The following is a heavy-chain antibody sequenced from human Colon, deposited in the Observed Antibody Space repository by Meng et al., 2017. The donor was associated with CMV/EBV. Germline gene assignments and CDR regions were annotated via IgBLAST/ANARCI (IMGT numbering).Heavy chain of an antibody. CDR3: ARDSGGGYNQIDY. Sequence: ASSGFTFRTYVMHWGRQAPGKKRETVADISGNRREQYITDCRKNGFTISRDNSKSTLYLQMNSLRVQDTAVYYCARDSGGGYNQIDYWGQGILVTVSS. J-gene: IGHJ4*02. CDR1: GFTFRTYV. D-gene: IGHD5-24*01. CDR2: ISGNRREQ. V-gene: IGHV3-30*03.